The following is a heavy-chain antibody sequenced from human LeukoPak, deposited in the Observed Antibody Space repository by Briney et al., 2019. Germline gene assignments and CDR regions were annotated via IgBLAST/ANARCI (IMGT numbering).Heavy chain of an antibody. CDR2: IYTSGST. Sequence: SETLSLTCTVSGGSISSGSYYWSWIRQPAGKGLEWIGRIYTSGSTNYNPSLKSRVTISVDTSKNQFSLKLSSVTAADTAVYYCAHIAADWGQGTLVTVSS. D-gene: IGHD6-25*01. J-gene: IGHJ4*02. CDR3: AHIAAD. V-gene: IGHV4-61*02. CDR1: GGSISSGSYY.